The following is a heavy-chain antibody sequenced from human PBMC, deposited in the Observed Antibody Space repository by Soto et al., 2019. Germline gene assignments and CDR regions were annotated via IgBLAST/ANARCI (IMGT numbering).Heavy chain of an antibody. D-gene: IGHD6-19*01. Sequence: ASVKVSCKASGYTFSGFYMHWVRQAPGQGLEWMGWLNPNSGGTKSAEKFQGRVTMTRDTSISTAYMELSRLTSDDTAVYYCAGAAVTGTAGLDFWGQGTLVTVSS. V-gene: IGHV1-2*02. CDR1: GYTFSGFY. CDR2: LNPNSGGT. CDR3: AGAAVTGTAGLDF. J-gene: IGHJ4*02.